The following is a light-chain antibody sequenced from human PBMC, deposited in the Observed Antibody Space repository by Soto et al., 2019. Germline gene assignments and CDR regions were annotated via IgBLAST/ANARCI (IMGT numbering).Light chain of an antibody. CDR2: DAS. V-gene: IGKV3-11*01. J-gene: IGKJ5*01. Sequence: EIVMTQSPGTLSVSPGERATLSCRASQSVSSNLAWYQQKPGQAPRLLIYDASNRATGIPARFSGSGSGTDFTLTISSLEPEDFAVYYCQQRSNWPRAFGQGTRLEIK. CDR1: QSVSSN. CDR3: QQRSNWPRA.